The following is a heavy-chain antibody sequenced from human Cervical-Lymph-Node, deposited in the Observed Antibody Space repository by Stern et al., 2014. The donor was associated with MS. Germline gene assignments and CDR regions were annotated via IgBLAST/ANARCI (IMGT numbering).Heavy chain of an antibody. CDR3: ARQPDYSDSLDF. D-gene: IGHD4-11*01. J-gene: IGHJ4*02. V-gene: IGHV1-3*01. Sequence: QVQLVQSGAAVKKPGASMTISCKTSGYNFIDHAIHLVRQAPGQRLEWMGLINGGPGTTKYSQKFQGRVSFTRDKAASAAYMDLSSLSPDDTAVYYCARQPDYSDSLDFWGQGTLVTVSS. CDR1: GYNFIDHA. CDR2: INGGPGTT.